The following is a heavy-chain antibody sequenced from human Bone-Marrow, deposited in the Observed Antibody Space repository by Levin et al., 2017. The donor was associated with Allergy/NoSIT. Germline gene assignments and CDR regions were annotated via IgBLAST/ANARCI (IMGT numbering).Heavy chain of an antibody. V-gene: IGHV6-1*01. CDR1: GDRVSSNIAS. CDR3: ARDLGFDFYISSCLGY. J-gene: IGHJ4*02. Sequence: SQTLSLTCAISGDRVSSNIASWNWVRQSPSRGLEWLGRTYYRSKWYSDYAVSVKSRITISADTSKNQFSLQLNSVSPEDTAVYYCARDLGFDFYISSCLGYWGQGTLVTVSS. CDR2: TYYRSKWYS. D-gene: IGHD3-10*01.